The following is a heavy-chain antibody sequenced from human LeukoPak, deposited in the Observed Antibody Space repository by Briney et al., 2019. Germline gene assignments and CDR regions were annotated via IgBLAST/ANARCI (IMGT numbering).Heavy chain of an antibody. D-gene: IGHD3-16*02. V-gene: IGHV1-18*01. CDR3: ARYRLPDYYYYYFLDV. J-gene: IGHJ6*03. CDR2: IRSDNCNT. Sequence: ASVKVSCKASGYVFTNYGLFWVRQAPGQGLEWMGWIRSDNCNTKYAEKFQGRVTMPTDTDTSTTTAYMELRSLRSDDTAVYYCARYRLPDYYYYYFLDVWGSGTTVTVSS. CDR1: GYVFTNYG.